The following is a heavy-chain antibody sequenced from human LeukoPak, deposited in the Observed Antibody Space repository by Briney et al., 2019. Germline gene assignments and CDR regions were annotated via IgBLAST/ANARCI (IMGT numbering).Heavy chain of an antibody. CDR2: IKQDGSEK. CDR1: GFTFSSYW. V-gene: IGHV3-7*01. Sequence: PGGSLRLSCAASGFTFSSYWMSWVRQAPGKGLEWVANIKQDGSEKYYVDSVKGRFTISRDNAKNSLYLQMNSLRAEDTAVYYCARAGARGGGYDYVWGSYRSFAFDIWGQGTMVTVSS. J-gene: IGHJ3*02. CDR3: ARAGARGGGYDYVWGSYRSFAFDI. D-gene: IGHD3-16*02.